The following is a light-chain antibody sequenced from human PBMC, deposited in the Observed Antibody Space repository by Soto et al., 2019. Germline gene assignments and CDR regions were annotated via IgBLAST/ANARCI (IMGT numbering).Light chain of an antibody. J-gene: IGKJ1*01. V-gene: IGKV3-20*01. CDR3: QQYVDSSWT. Sequence: EIVLTQSPGTPSLSPGERATLPCRASQSVSASHLAWYQQKPGQAPRLLVYDASSRATGIPDRFSGSGSGTDFTLIISRLEPEDFAVYYCQQYVDSSWTFGQGTKVDI. CDR1: QSVSASH. CDR2: DAS.